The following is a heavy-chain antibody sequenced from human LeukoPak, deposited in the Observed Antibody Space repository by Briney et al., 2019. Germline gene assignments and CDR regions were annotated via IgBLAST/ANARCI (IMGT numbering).Heavy chain of an antibody. V-gene: IGHV3-74*01. CDR3: VRDGDAYNFDF. J-gene: IGHJ4*02. D-gene: IGHD5-24*01. CDR2: INSDGSWT. Sequence: GGSLRLSCAASGNYWMHWVRQVPGKGLVWVSHINSDGSWTSYADSVKGRFTISKDNAKNTVYLQMNSLRAEDTAVYFCVRDGDAYNFDFWGQGVLVTVSS. CDR1: GNYW.